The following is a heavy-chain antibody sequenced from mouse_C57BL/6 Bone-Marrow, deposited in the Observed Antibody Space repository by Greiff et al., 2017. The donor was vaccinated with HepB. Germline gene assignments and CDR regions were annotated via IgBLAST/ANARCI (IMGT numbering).Heavy chain of an antibody. CDR3: ARGLHHSNRGFAY. V-gene: IGHV5-15*01. J-gene: IGHJ3*01. CDR1: GFTFSDYG. Sequence: EVKLMESGGGLVQPGGSLKLSCAASGFTFSDYGMAWVRQAPRKGPEWVAFISNLAYSIYYADTVTGRFTISRENAKNTRYLEMSSLRSEDTAMYYCARGLHHSNRGFAYWGQGTLVTVSA. CDR2: ISNLAYSI. D-gene: IGHD2-5*01.